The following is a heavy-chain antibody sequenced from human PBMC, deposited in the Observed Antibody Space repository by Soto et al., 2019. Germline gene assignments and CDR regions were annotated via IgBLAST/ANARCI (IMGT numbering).Heavy chain of an antibody. Sequence: QVQLVESGGGVVQPGRSLRLSCAASGFTFSSYGMHWVRQAPGKGLEWVAVISYDGSNKYYADSVKGRFTISRDNSKNTLYLQMTSLRAEDTAVYYCARDRRPNYCYGVDVWGQGTTVTVSS. V-gene: IGHV3-30*03. CDR2: ISYDGSNK. CDR1: GFTFSSYG. J-gene: IGHJ6*02. D-gene: IGHD6-25*01. CDR3: ARDRRPNYCYGVDV.